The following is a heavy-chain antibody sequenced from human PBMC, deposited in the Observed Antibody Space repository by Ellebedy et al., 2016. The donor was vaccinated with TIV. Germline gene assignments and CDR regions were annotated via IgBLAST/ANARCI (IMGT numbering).Heavy chain of an antibody. V-gene: IGHV1-18*04. CDR1: GYTFTHYG. D-gene: IGHD3-16*01. CDR3: ARHLESRWLIHGGDY. J-gene: IGHJ4*02. Sequence: AASVKVSCKASGYTFTHYGISWVRQAPGQGLEWMGCINPYNGNTTYAQKYQGRVTMTTDSSTRTSYMELSSLTSDDTAIYNCARHLESRWLIHGGDYWGQGSLVTVSS. CDR2: INPYNGNT.